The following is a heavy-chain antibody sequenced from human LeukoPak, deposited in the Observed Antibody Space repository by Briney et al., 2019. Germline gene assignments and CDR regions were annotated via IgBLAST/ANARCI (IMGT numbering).Heavy chain of an antibody. D-gene: IGHD3-16*01. Sequence: GASLKLSCKAIGFSFSSHWMHWVRQAPGQGLEWLGLINPAGVVTAYAQKFQGRVTVTSDTSAGTIYMELRTLRSEDTAVYYCVREHKYNYKSFDYWGQGTLVTVSS. CDR2: INPAGVVT. CDR1: GFSFSSHW. V-gene: IGHV1-46*01. CDR3: VREHKYNYKSFDY. J-gene: IGHJ4*02.